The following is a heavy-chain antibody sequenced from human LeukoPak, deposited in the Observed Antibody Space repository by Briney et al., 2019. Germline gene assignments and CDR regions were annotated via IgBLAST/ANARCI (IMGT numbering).Heavy chain of an antibody. CDR1: GFTFNGHW. CDR2: INGDGSTI. V-gene: IGHV3-74*01. J-gene: IGHJ6*03. D-gene: IGHD3-10*01. Sequence: GGSLRLSCEASGFTFNGHWMHWVRQAPGKGLGWVSLINGDGSTISYADSVKGRFTISRDNAKNGLYLQMNNLRVEDTAVYYCAKDHYYGSGSYYNDNYMDVWGKGTTVTISS. CDR3: AKDHYYGSGSYYNDNYMDV.